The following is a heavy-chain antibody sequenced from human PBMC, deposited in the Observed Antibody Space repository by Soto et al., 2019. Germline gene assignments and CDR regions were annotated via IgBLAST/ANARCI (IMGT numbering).Heavy chain of an antibody. D-gene: IGHD2-2*01. Sequence: PSETLSLTCTVSGGSVSSRNYYWGWIRQPPGKGLEWIGTISYSGSTSYNPSLQSRLTISVDTSRNQFSLKLSSVTAADTAVYYCGRVPDRWGQGTLVTVSS. J-gene: IGHJ5*02. CDR3: GRVPDR. CDR1: GGSVSSRNYY. CDR2: ISYSGST. V-gene: IGHV4-39*07.